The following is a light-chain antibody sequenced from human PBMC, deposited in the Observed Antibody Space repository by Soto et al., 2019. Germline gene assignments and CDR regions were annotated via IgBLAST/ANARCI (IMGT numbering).Light chain of an antibody. CDR2: SAS. CDR3: QQGHNWPLS. Sequence: EIVMTQSPATLSVSPGERATLSCRASQSISTELAWYQQKPGQPPRLLIYSASTRATGVPARFTGSGSGSECTRTISGLQSEDFAVYYCQQGHNWPLSFGQGTRLEI. V-gene: IGKV3-15*01. CDR1: QSISTE. J-gene: IGKJ2*01.